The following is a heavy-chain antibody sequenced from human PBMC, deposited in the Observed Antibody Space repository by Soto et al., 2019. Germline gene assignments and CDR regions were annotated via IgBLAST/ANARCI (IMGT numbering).Heavy chain of an antibody. Sequence: PGESLKISCQGSGYSFTTYWIVWVRQMPGKGLEWMGIIYPGNSDIRYSPSFQGQVTISADKSISTAYLKWSGLKASDTAMYYCARLGIWSYGMDVWGQGTTVTVSS. CDR1: GYSFTTYW. CDR2: IYPGNSDI. V-gene: IGHV5-51*01. CDR3: ARLGIWSYGMDV. D-gene: IGHD3-16*01. J-gene: IGHJ6*02.